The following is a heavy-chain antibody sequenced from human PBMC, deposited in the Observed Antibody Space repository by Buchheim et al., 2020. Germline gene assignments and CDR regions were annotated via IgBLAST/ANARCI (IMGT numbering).Heavy chain of an antibody. V-gene: IGHV3-23*01. CDR3: AKVGSSAYFFES. Sequence: EVGLLESGGSLAQPGGSLILSCAASGFTFTSYLMMWVRQGPGKGLERVSTINGRGDNTYYADSVKGRFIISRDTSRNTIYFRMDSLRVEDTAIYYCAKVGSSAYFFESWGRGTL. J-gene: IGHJ4*02. CDR1: GFTFTSYL. CDR2: INGRGDNT.